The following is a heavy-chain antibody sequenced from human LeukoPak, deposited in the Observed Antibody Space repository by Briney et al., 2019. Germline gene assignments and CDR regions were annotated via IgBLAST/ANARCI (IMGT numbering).Heavy chain of an antibody. D-gene: IGHD3-22*01. CDR1: GGSISSSSYY. CDR2: IYYSGST. V-gene: IGHV4-39*02. CDR3: ARDHYYDSSGLDY. Sequence: SETLSLTCTVSGGSISSSSYYWGWIRQPPGKGLEWIGSIYYSGSTYYNPSLKSRVTIPVDTSKNQFSLKLSSVTAADTAVYYCARDHYYDSSGLDYWGQGTLVTVSS. J-gene: IGHJ4*02.